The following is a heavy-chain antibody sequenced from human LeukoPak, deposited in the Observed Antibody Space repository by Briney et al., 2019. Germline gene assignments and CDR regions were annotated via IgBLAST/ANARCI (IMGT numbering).Heavy chain of an antibody. CDR3: AKERAYSSSLSDAFDI. V-gene: IGHV3-43*01. CDR1: GFTFDDYT. Sequence: GGSLRLSCAASGFTFDDYTMHWVRQAPGKGLEWVSLVSWDGGSTYYADSVKGRFTISRDNSKNSLYLQMNSLRTEDTALYYCAKERAYSSSLSDAFDIWGQGTMVTVSS. D-gene: IGHD6-13*01. J-gene: IGHJ3*02. CDR2: VSWDGGST.